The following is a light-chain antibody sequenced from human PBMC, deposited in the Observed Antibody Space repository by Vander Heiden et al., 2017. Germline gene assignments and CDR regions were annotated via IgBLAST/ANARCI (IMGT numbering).Light chain of an antibody. V-gene: IGLV3-21*02. CDR3: QVWDGSTDHVV. CDR1: NIGNKN. Sequence: SYEVPRPTSVSVAPGQTARITCGGHNIGNKNVHWYQQKPGQAPVLVVYDDGDRPSGIPERFAGSNSGSTATLTISRVEGGDEADYYCQVWDGSTDHVVFGGGTKLTVL. CDR2: DDG. J-gene: IGLJ2*01.